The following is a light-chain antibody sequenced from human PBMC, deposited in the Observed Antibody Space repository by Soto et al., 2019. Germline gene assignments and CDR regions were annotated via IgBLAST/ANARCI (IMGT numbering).Light chain of an antibody. CDR1: NSNIGAGYD. CDR3: QSYDSSLSGLWV. CDR2: GNT. J-gene: IGLJ3*02. Sequence: QSVLTQPPSVSGAPGQRVTISCTGSNSNIGAGYDVHWYQQLPGTAPKLLIYGNTKRPSGVPDRFSGSKSGTSASLAITGLQAEDEAEYYCQSYDSSLSGLWVFGGGTKVTVL. V-gene: IGLV1-40*01.